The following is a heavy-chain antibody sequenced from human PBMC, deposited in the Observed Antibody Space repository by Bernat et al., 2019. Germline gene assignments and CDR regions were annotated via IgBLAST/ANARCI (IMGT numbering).Heavy chain of an antibody. CDR3: ARENINYDFWSGYSTYYFDY. CDR2: ISYDGSNK. V-gene: IGHV3-30-3*01. J-gene: IGHJ4*02. Sequence: QVQLVESGGGVVQPGRSLRLSCAASGFTFSSYAMHWVRQAPGKGLEWVAVISYDGSNKYYADSVKGRFTISRDNSTNTLYLQMNSLRAEDTAVYYCARENINYDFWSGYSTYYFDYWGQGTLVTVSS. D-gene: IGHD3-3*01. CDR1: GFTFSSYA.